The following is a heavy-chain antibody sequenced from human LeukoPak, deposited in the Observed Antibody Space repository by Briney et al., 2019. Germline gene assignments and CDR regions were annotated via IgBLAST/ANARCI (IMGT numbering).Heavy chain of an antibody. Sequence: GGSLRLSCAASGFTFSSYAMSWVRQAPGKGLEWVSTINGGGVNTHYADSVGGRFTISRDDAKNTLYLQMNSLRVEDTAVYYCARVWDKADYWGQGTLVTVSS. D-gene: IGHD1-26*01. CDR2: INGGGVNT. V-gene: IGHV3-23*01. CDR3: ARVWDKADY. CDR1: GFTFSSYA. J-gene: IGHJ4*02.